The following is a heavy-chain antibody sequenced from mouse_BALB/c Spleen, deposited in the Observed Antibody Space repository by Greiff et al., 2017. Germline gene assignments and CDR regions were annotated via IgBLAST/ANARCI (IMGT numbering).Heavy chain of an antibody. D-gene: IGHD4-1*01. V-gene: IGHV5-17*02. Sequence: EVKLMESGGGLVQPGGSRKLSCAASGFTFSSFGMHWVRQAPEKGLEWVAYISSGSSTIYYEDTVKGRFTISRDNPKNTLFLQMTSLRSEDTAMYYCARNWERGGFDYWGQGTTLTVSS. CDR2: ISSGSSTI. CDR1: GFTFSSFG. J-gene: IGHJ2*01. CDR3: ARNWERGGFDY.